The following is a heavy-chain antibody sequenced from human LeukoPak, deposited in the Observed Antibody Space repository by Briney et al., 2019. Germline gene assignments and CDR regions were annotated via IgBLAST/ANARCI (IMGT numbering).Heavy chain of an antibody. J-gene: IGHJ4*02. V-gene: IGHV3-23*01. D-gene: IGHD6-19*01. CDR2: ISGSGGNT. CDR3: AKGPRASGCTYFDY. CDR1: GFTFSSYA. Sequence: GVSLRLSCAASGFTFSSYAMSWVRQAPGKGLEWVSVISGSGGNTYSAESVKDRFTISRDNSKNTLYLQMNSLRVEDTAVYHCAKGPRASGCTYFDYWGQGTLVTVSA.